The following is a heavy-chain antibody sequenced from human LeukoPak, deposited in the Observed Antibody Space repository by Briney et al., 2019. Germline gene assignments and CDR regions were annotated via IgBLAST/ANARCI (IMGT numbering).Heavy chain of an antibody. J-gene: IGHJ6*02. CDR3: ARGSLDTAMVVYYYYYGMDV. V-gene: IGHV7-4-1*02. CDR2: INTNTGNP. CDR1: GYTFTSYA. Sequence: GASVKVSCKASGYTFTSYAMNWVRQAPGQGLEWMGWINTNTGNPTYAQGFTGRFVFSLDTSVSTAYLQISSLKAEDTAVYYCARGSLDTAMVVYYYYYGMDVWGQGTTVTVSS. D-gene: IGHD5-18*01.